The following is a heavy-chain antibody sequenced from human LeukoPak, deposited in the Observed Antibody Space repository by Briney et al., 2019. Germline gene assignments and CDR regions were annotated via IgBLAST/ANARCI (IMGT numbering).Heavy chain of an antibody. CDR1: GGSISSGGHS. Sequence: PSQTLSLTCTVSGGSISSGGHSWSWIRQPPGKGLEWIGYIYYSGSTYYNPSLKSRVTISVDTSKNQFSLKLSSVTAADTAVYYCARGPYYYDSSGCSSLDYWGQGTLVTVSS. V-gene: IGHV4-30-4*08. D-gene: IGHD3-22*01. J-gene: IGHJ4*02. CDR2: IYYSGST. CDR3: ARGPYYYDSSGCSSLDY.